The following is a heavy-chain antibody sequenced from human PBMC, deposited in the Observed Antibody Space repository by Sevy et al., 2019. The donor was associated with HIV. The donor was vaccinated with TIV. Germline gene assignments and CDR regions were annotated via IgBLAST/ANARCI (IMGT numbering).Heavy chain of an antibody. CDR2: ISSSSSTI. CDR1: GFTFSSYS. J-gene: IGHJ6*02. CDR3: ARDYEIGYCSSTSCSLSYYYYYYGMDV. Sequence: GGSLRLSCAASGFTFSSYSMNWVRQAPGKGLEWVSYISSSSSTIYYADSVKGRFTISRDNAKNSLHLQINSLRAEDTAVYYCARDYEIGYCSSTSCSLSYYYYYYGMDVWGQGTTVTVSS. D-gene: IGHD2-2*01. V-gene: IGHV3-48*01.